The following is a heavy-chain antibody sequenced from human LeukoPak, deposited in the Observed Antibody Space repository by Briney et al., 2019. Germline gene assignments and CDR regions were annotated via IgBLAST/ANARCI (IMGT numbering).Heavy chain of an antibody. CDR1: GFTFSNAW. CDR3: ITSAFVVAFDY. J-gene: IGHJ4*02. CDR2: IKSKTDGGTT. V-gene: IGHV3-15*01. Sequence: GGSLRLSCAASGFTFSNAWMSWVRQAPGKGLEWVGRIKSKTDGGTTDYAAPVKGRFTISRDDSKNTLYLQMNSLKTEDTAVYYCITSAFVVAFDYWGQGTLVTVSS. D-gene: IGHD2-21*01.